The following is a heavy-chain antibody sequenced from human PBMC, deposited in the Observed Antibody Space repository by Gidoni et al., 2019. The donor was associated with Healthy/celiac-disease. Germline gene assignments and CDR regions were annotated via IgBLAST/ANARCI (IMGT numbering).Heavy chain of an antibody. CDR1: GFSLSTSGVG. D-gene: IGHD3-10*01. CDR3: PPIPFYGPGSRFAY. CDR2: IYWNVDK. Sequence: QITLKESGPTLVKPKQHLTLTCTFAGFSLSTSGVGVGWIRQPPGKALEWLALIYWNVDKRYSPSLKSRLTIPKDTSKNQVVLTMSNMDPVDTATYSCPPIPFYGPGSRFAYWAQVTLVPVSS. J-gene: IGHJ4*02. V-gene: IGHV2-5*01.